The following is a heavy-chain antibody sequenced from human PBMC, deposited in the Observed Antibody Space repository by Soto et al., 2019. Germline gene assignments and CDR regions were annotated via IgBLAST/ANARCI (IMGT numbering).Heavy chain of an antibody. CDR2: ISGSGGST. V-gene: IGHV3-23*01. CDR1: GFTFSSYV. D-gene: IGHD3-9*01. CDR3: TKSTYDILTGSIMGWFDP. J-gene: IGHJ5*02. Sequence: EVQLLESGGGLVQPGGSLRLSCAASGFTFSSYVMSWVRQAPGKGLEWVSAISGSGGSTYYADSVKGRFTISRDNSKNTLYLQMNSLRAEDTAVYYCTKSTYDILTGSIMGWFDPWGQGTLVTVSS.